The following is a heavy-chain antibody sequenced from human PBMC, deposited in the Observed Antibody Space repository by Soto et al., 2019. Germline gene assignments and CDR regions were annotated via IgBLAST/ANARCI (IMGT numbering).Heavy chain of an antibody. J-gene: IGHJ4*02. CDR2: IRSQIYGGTT. V-gene: IGHV3-49*03. CDR1: GFTFGDYA. Sequence: GVLRLSCTASGFTFGDYAMSWFRQAPGKGLEWVGFIRSQIYGGTTEYAASVKGRFTISRDDSKSIAYLQMNSLKSEDTAVYYCARDLYRSTLGYFDYWGQGTLVTVSS. D-gene: IGHD7-27*01. CDR3: ARDLYRSTLGYFDY.